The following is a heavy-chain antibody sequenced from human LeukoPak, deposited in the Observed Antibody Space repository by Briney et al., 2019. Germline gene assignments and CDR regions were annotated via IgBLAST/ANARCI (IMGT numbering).Heavy chain of an antibody. D-gene: IGHD6-13*01. V-gene: IGHV4-39*02. CDR2: IYYSGST. J-gene: IGHJ4*02. CDR1: GDSISTTGYY. Sequence: SETLSLTCTVSGDSISTTGYYWAWIRQPPGKGLQWIASIYYSGSTYYDSSLKSRVTISVDTSKNKFSLKLSSMTAADAAVYYCASDKGYSNNYFDYWGQGTLVTVSS. CDR3: ASDKGYSNNYFDY.